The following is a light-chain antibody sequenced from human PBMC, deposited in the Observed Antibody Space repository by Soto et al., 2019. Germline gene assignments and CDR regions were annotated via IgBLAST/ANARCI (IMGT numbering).Light chain of an antibody. CDR1: SSDVGSYNL. V-gene: IGLV2-23*01. CDR3: CSYAGSSTLEV. Sequence: QSALTQPASVSGSPGQSITISCTGTSSDVGSYNLVPWYQQHPGKAPKLMIYEGSKRPSGVSNRFSGSKSGNTASLTISGLQAEDEADYYCCSYAGSSTLEVFGGGTKVTVL. CDR2: EGS. J-gene: IGLJ2*01.